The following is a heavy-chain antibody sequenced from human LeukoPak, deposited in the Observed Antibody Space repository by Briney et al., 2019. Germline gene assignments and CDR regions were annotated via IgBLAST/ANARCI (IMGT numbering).Heavy chain of an antibody. CDR2: LSGSGGTT. J-gene: IGHJ4*02. CDR1: GFSFSHYT. CDR3: ARAMMVVANLWGVYDY. D-gene: IGHD3-22*01. Sequence: GGSLRLSCAASGFSFSHYTINWVGQAPWKGLEWVSGLSGSGGTTYYADSWRGRFTISRDNSKNTLYLQRDSLRAEDTAVYFCARAMMVVANLWGVYDYWGQGTLVTVSS. V-gene: IGHV3-23*01.